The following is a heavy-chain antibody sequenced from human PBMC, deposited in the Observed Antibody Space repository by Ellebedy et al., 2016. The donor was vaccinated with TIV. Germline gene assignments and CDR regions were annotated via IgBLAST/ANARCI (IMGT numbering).Heavy chain of an antibody. J-gene: IGHJ3*02. CDR1: GGSIRRNNDC. CDR3: ATLSGNYSRGAFDI. Sequence: SETLSLTCTVSGGSIRRNNDCRGWIRQPPGKGLEWIGSIFYRGSTYYNPSLKSRLTISVDTSKNQFALKLSSVTAADAAVYYCATLSGNYSRGAFDIWGQGTIVTVSS. CDR2: IFYRGST. V-gene: IGHV4-39*01. D-gene: IGHD1-26*01.